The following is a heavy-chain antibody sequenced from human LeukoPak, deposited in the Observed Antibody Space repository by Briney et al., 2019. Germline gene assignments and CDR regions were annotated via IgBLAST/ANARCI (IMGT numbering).Heavy chain of an antibody. Sequence: SETLSLTCAVSGYSISSGYYWGWIRQPPGKGLEWIGSIYHSGSTYYNPSLKSRVTISVDTSKNQFSLELSSVTAADTAVYYCYGSGSYFEWFDPWGQGTLVTVSS. J-gene: IGHJ5*02. D-gene: IGHD3-10*01. V-gene: IGHV4-38-2*01. CDR3: YGSGSYFEWFDP. CDR2: IYHSGST. CDR1: GYSISSGYY.